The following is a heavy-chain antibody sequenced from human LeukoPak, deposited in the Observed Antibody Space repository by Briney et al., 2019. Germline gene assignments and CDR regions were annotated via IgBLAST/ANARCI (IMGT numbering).Heavy chain of an antibody. CDR1: GFTFSSFA. J-gene: IGHJ4*02. V-gene: IGHV3-23*01. CDR2: ISGSGDST. Sequence: GGSLRLSCAASGFTFSSFAMSWVRQAPGKGLEWVSAISGSGDSTYYGDSVKGRFTISRDNSKNTLYLQMNSLRAEDTAVYYCAKTRPLDSSSWSHGDYWGQGTLVTVSS. D-gene: IGHD6-13*01. CDR3: AKTRPLDSSSWSHGDY.